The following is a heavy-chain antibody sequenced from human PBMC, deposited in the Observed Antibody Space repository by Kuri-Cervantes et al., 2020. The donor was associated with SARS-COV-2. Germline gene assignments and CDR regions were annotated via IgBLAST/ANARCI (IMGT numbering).Heavy chain of an antibody. CDR2: ISSSGSTI. D-gene: IGHD4-17*01. CDR1: GFTFSSYS. Sequence: GESLKISCAASGFTFSSYSMNWVRQAPGKGLEWVSYISSSGSTIYYADSVKGRFTISRDNAKNSLYLQMNSLRDEDTAVYYCASWRNFDYGDYANYYYYGMDVWGQGTTVTVSS. J-gene: IGHJ6*02. CDR3: ASWRNFDYGDYANYYYYGMDV. V-gene: IGHV3-48*02.